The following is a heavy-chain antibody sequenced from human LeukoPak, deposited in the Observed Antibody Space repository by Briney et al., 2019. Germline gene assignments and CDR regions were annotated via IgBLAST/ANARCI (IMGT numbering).Heavy chain of an antibody. Sequence: PGGSLRLSCAASGFTFSSYAMSWVRQAPGKGLEWVSAISGSGGSTYYADSVKGRFTISRDNSKNTLYLQMNSLRAEDTAIYYCAKGVERGYSYAYYFDYWGQGTLVTVSS. CDR2: ISGSGGST. CDR3: AKGVERGYSYAYYFDY. J-gene: IGHJ4*02. CDR1: GFTFSSYA. D-gene: IGHD5-18*01. V-gene: IGHV3-23*01.